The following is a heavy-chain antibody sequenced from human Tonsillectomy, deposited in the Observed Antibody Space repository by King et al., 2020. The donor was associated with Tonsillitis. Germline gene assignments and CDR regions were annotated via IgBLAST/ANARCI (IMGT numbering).Heavy chain of an antibody. CDR2: ISAYNGNT. Sequence: VQLVESGAEVKKPGASVKVSCKASGYTFNSYGISWVRQAPGQGLEWMGWISAYNGNTNSAQKLQGRVTMTTDTSTSTAYMELRSLRSDDTAVYYCARDLGGDADCSGGSCWGQGTLVTVSS. V-gene: IGHV1-18*04. J-gene: IGHJ4*02. CDR3: ARDLGGDADCSGGSC. CDR1: GYTFNSYG. D-gene: IGHD2-15*01.